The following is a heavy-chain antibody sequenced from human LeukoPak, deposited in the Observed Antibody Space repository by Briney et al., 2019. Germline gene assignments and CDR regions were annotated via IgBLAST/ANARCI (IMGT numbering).Heavy chain of an antibody. V-gene: IGHV3-23*01. CDR3: AKAPYSSAYYATDV. Sequence: GGSLRLSCAASGFTFSSYAMSWVRQAPGKGLEWVSAISGSGGSTYYADSVKGRFTISRDNSKNTLYLQMNSLRAEDSAVYYCAKAPYSSAYYATDVWGQGTTVTVSS. D-gene: IGHD6-19*01. J-gene: IGHJ6*02. CDR2: ISGSGGST. CDR1: GFTFSSYA.